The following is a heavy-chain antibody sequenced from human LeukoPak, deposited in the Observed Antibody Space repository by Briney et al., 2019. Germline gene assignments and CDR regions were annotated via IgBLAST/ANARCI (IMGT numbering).Heavy chain of an antibody. CDR3: ARQATASYYYYYYGMDV. J-gene: IGHJ6*02. Sequence: PSETLSLTCTVSGGSISSYYWSWIRQPPGKGLEWIGYIYYSGSTNYNPSLKSRVTISVDTSKNQFSLKLSSVTAADTAMYYCARQATASYYYYYYGMDVWGQGTTVTVSS. V-gene: IGHV4-59*08. CDR1: GGSISSYY. D-gene: IGHD1-26*01. CDR2: IYYSGST.